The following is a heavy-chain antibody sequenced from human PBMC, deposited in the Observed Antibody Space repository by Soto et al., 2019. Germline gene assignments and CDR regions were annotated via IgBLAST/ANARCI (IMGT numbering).Heavy chain of an antibody. V-gene: IGHV1-18*01. J-gene: IGHJ4*02. D-gene: IGHD1-1*01. Sequence: QVHLVQSGAEVKKPGASAKVSCKCSGYTFTSYGITWVRQAPGQGLEWMGWISAHNDNTDYAQKLQGRVTVTRDTSTSTAYMELRSLRSDDTAVYYCARGRYGDYWGQGALVTVSS. CDR3: ARGRYGDY. CDR2: ISAHNDNT. CDR1: GYTFTSYG.